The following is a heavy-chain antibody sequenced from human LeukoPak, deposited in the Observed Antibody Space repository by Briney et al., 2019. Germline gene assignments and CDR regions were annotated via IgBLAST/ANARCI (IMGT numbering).Heavy chain of an antibody. CDR3: AWPLFDPGDAFDI. V-gene: IGHV1-46*01. CDR1: GYTFTSYD. J-gene: IGHJ3*02. D-gene: IGHD3-9*01. Sequence: ASVKVSCKASGYTFTSYDINWVRQAPGQGLEWMGIINPSGGSTSYAQKFQGRVTMTRDTSTSTVYMELSSLRSEDTAVYYCAWPLFDPGDAFDIWGQGTMVTVSS. CDR2: INPSGGST.